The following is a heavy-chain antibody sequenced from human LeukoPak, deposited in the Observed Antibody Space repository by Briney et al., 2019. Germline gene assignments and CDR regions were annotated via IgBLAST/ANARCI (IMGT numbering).Heavy chain of an antibody. CDR1: GFTFSSYA. J-gene: IGHJ5*02. D-gene: IGHD3-3*01. CDR3: ARAGYYDFWSGYFSWFDP. V-gene: IGHV3-30*04. Sequence: GGSLRHSCAASGFTFSSYAMHWVRQAPGKGLEWVAVISYDGSNKYYADSVKGRFTISRGNAKNSLYLQMNSLRAEDTAVYYCARAGYYDFWSGYFSWFDPWGQGTLVTVSS. CDR2: ISYDGSNK.